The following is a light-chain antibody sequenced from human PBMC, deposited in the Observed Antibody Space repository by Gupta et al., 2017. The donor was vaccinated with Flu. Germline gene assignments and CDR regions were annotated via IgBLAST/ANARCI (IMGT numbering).Light chain of an antibody. V-gene: IGLV1-44*01. CDR2: SNN. CDR1: SSKIGSST. J-gene: IGLJ3*02. Sequence: QSVLTQPPSASGTPGQRVTISCSGSSSKIGSSTVNWYQKLPGTAPKLLIYSNNQRPSGVPDRFSGSKSGTSASLAISGLQSEDEADYYCAAWHDSQGVFGGGTKLTVL. CDR3: AAWHDSQGV.